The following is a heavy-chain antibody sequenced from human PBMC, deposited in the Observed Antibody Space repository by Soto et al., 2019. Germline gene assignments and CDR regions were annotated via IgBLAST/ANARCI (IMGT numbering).Heavy chain of an antibody. Sequence: EVQLVESGGGLVKPGESLRLSCAASEFTFSNAWMSWVRQAPGKGLEWIGRIRRKTDGGTTEYGAPMKGRFTITRDDSKAMQDLQMYSLKTADTAVYYCTTEPAIPGWSYWGQGTLVTVSS. V-gene: IGHV3-15*01. CDR3: TTEPAIPGWSY. CDR1: EFTFSNAW. CDR2: IRRKTDGGTT. J-gene: IGHJ4*02.